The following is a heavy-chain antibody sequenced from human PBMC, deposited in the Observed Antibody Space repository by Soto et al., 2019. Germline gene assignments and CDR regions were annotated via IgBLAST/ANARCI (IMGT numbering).Heavy chain of an antibody. CDR3: AKDRISVLVPAAIDY. CDR1: GFTFSSYA. J-gene: IGHJ4*02. V-gene: IGHV3-30-3*01. D-gene: IGHD2-2*01. Sequence: PGGSLRLSCAASGFTFSSYAMHWVRQAPGKGLEWVAVISYDGSNKYYADSVKGRFTISRDNAKNTLYLQMNSLRAEDTAVYYCAKDRISVLVPAAIDYWGQGTLVTVSS. CDR2: ISYDGSNK.